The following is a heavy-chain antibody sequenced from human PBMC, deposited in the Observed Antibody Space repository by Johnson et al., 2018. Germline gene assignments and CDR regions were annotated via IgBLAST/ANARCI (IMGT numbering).Heavy chain of an antibody. J-gene: IGHJ3*02. CDR3: ASPRWGMTYDALDI. CDR2: IIPILGIA. Sequence: EKKPGSSVKVTCKASGVTFSTYTISWVRQATGQGLEWMGRIIPILGIANYAQKFQGRVTITADKSTSTAYMELSSLRSEETAVYYCASPRWGMTYDALDIWGQGTMVTVSS. CDR1: GVTFSTYT. V-gene: IGHV1-69*02. D-gene: IGHD3-16*01.